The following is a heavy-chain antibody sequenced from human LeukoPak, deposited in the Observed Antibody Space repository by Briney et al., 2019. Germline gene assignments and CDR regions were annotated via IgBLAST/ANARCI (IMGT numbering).Heavy chain of an antibody. CDR3: ARESYSSAWFFNY. D-gene: IGHD6-19*01. Sequence: SETLSLTCAVSGGSISGSNYYWGWIRQPPGKGLEWIGSIYYSGSTYYNPSLKSRVTISVDTSKNQFSLKLNSVTAADTAVYYCARESYSSAWFFNYWGQGTLVTVSS. CDR2: IYYSGST. J-gene: IGHJ4*02. CDR1: GGSISGSNYY. V-gene: IGHV4-39*02.